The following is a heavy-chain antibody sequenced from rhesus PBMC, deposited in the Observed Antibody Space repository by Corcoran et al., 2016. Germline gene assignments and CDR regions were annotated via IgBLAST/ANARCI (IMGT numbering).Heavy chain of an antibody. J-gene: IGHJ5-1*01. V-gene: IGHV4-65*01. CDR2: ISGSSGST. CDR3: ARHGLAAAGYNRFDV. CDR1: GGSISSSNW. Sequence: GPGLVKPSETLSLTCAVSGGSISSSNWWSWIRQPPGKGLEWIGYISGSSGSTYYNPSLKIRFTISTDTSKNQFSLKLNSVTAADTAVYYCARHGLAAAGYNRFDVWGPGVLVTVSS. D-gene: IGHD6-25*01.